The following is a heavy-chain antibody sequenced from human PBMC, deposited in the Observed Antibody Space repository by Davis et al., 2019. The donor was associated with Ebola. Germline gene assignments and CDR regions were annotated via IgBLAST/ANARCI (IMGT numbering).Heavy chain of an antibody. J-gene: IGHJ5*02. CDR2: IYHSGST. CDR1: GGSISSSNW. Sequence: MPSETLSLTCAVSGGSISSSNWWSWVRQPPGKGLEWIGEIYHSGSTNYNPSLKSRVTISVDKSKNQFSLKLSSVTAADTAVYYCARKGGAYDYVWGSYRPQPWFDPWGQGTLVTVS. D-gene: IGHD3-16*02. V-gene: IGHV4-4*02. CDR3: ARKGGAYDYVWGSYRPQPWFDP.